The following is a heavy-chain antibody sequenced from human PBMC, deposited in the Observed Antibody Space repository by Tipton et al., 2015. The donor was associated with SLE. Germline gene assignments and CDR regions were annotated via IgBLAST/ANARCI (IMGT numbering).Heavy chain of an antibody. D-gene: IGHD1-26*01. J-gene: IGHJ3*02. Sequence: TLSLTCTVSGGSISSYYWSWIRQPPGKGLEWIGYIYYSGSTNYNPSLKSRVTISVDTSNNQFSLRLSSVTAADTAVYYCARHEAYSGSSPFDIWGHGTMVTVSS. V-gene: IGHV4-59*08. CDR2: IYYSGST. CDR1: GGSISSYY. CDR3: ARHEAYSGSSPFDI.